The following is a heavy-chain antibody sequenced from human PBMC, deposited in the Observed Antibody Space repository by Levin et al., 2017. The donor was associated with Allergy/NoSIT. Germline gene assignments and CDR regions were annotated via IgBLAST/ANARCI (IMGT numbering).Heavy chain of an antibody. J-gene: IGHJ3*02. CDR2: IYNSVTT. CDR1: GGSISGYY. D-gene: IGHD3/OR15-3a*01. Sequence: SETLSLTCTVSGGSISGYYWSWIRQPPGKELEWIAYIYNSVTTNYSPSLKSRLSISVDTSRNQISLKLSSVTAADTAVYYCARLGPPASYAFDIWGQGTMVTVSS. CDR3: ARLGPPASYAFDI. V-gene: IGHV4-59*01.